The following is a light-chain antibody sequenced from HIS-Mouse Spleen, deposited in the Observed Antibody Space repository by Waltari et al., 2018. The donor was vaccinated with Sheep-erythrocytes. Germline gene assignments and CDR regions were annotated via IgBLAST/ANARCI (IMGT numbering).Light chain of an antibody. CDR1: SSDVGSYNL. CDR3: CSYAGSSTPWV. J-gene: IGLJ3*02. Sequence: QSALTQPASVSGSPGQSITISSTGTSSDVGSYNLFPWYQQHPGKAPKLMIYEGSKRPSGVSNRFSGSKSGNTASLTISGLQAEDEADYYCCSYAGSSTPWVFGGGTKLTVL. CDR2: EGS. V-gene: IGLV2-23*01.